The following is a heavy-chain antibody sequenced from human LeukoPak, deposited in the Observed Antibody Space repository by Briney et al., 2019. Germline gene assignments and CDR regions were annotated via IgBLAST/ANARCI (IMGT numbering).Heavy chain of an antibody. D-gene: IGHD3-22*01. CDR1: GFTFSNYA. J-gene: IGHJ4*02. CDR3: AKDPYYYDSSGYYFESYYFDY. Sequence: GGSLRLSCAASGFTFSNYALNWVRQAPGKGLEWVSAISGSGGSTYYADSVKGRFTISRDNSKNTLYLQMNSLRAEDTAVYYCAKDPYYYDSSGYYFESYYFDYWGQGTLVTVSS. CDR2: ISGSGGST. V-gene: IGHV3-23*01.